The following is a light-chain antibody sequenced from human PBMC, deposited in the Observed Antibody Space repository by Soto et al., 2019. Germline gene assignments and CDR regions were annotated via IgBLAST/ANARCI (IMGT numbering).Light chain of an antibody. CDR3: QQYGSSPWT. CDR2: GAS. V-gene: IGKV3-20*01. Sequence: EFVLTQSPDTLSLSPGERATLSCRASQSVSTNYLAWYQQKPGQPPRLLIYGASSRATGIPDRFSGSGSGTDFTLTVSRREPEDFAVYYCQQYGSSPWTFGQGTKVEIK. CDR1: QSVSTNY. J-gene: IGKJ1*01.